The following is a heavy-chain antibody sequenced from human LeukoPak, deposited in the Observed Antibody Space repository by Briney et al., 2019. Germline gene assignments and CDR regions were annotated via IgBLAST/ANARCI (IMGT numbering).Heavy chain of an antibody. CDR3: ARHIVVVPAAQRWFDP. CDR2: IYYSGST. V-gene: IGHV4-59*08. CDR1: GGSISSYY. D-gene: IGHD2-2*01. J-gene: IGHJ5*02. Sequence: SETLSLTCTVSGGSISSYYWSWIRQPPGKGLEWIGYIYYSGSTNYNPSLKSRVTTSVDTSKNQFSLKLSSVTAAETAVYYCARHIVVVPAAQRWFDPWGQGTLVTVSS.